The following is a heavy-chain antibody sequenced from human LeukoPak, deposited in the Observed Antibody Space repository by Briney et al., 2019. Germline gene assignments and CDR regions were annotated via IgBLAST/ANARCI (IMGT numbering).Heavy chain of an antibody. CDR1: GFTFSSYG. Sequence: TGGSLRLSCAASGFTFSSYGMHWVRQAPGKGLEWVAVISKDGGSNKYHADSVKGRFTISRDNSMNTLYLQMNSLRAEDTAVYYCARSIQLWEPFDYWGQGTLVTVSS. CDR3: ARSIQLWEPFDY. J-gene: IGHJ4*02. CDR2: ISKDGGSNK. D-gene: IGHD5-18*01. V-gene: IGHV3-33*05.